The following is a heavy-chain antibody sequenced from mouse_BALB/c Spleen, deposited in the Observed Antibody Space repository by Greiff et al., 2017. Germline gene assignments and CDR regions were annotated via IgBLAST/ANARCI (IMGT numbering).Heavy chain of an antibody. V-gene: IGHV2-2*02. D-gene: IGHD1-2*01. CDR3: ARNGAYGSRYYAMDY. CDR1: GFSLTSYG. Sequence: GQLVESGPGLVQPSQSLSITCTVSGFSLTSYGVHWVRQSPGKGLEWLGVIWSGGSTDYNAAFISRLSISKDNSKSQVFFKMNSLQANDTAIYYCARNGAYGSRYYAMDYWGQGTSVTVSS. CDR2: IWSGGST. J-gene: IGHJ4*01.